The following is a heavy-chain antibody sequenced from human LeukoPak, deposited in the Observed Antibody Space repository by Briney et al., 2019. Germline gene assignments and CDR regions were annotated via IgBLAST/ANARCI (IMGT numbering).Heavy chain of an antibody. Sequence: SETLSLTCTVSGGSISSSSYYWGWIRQPPGKGLEWIGSIYYSGSTYYNPSLKSRVTISVDTSKNQFSLKLSSVTAADTAVYYCARELWASHYFDYWGQGTLVTVSS. J-gene: IGHJ4*02. CDR2: IYYSGST. V-gene: IGHV4-39*02. CDR3: ARELWASHYFDY. D-gene: IGHD5-18*01. CDR1: GGSISSSSYY.